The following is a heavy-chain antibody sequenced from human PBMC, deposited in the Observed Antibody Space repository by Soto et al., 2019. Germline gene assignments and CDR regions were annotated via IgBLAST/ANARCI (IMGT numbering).Heavy chain of an antibody. CDR1: GFPISAYG. J-gene: IGHJ4*02. CDR3: AKGTLPGDF. Sequence: QVQVVESGGGVVQPGMSLRLSCAASGFPISAYGMHWVRQAPGKGLEWVAVTSYDESTKYYVDSVKGRFTISRDNSKNTLYLQMNSVRPEDTAVYYCAKGTLPGDFWGQGTPVTVSS. V-gene: IGHV3-30*18. CDR2: TSYDESTK.